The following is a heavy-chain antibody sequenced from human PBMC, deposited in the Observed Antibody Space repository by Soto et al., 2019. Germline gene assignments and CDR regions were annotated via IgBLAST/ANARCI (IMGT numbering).Heavy chain of an antibody. V-gene: IGHV4-4*02. D-gene: IGHD6-6*01. Sequence: QVQLQESGPGLVKPSGTLSLTCAVSGGSISSSNWWSWVRQPPGKGLEWIGEIYHSGSTNYNPSLQSRVTISVDKSKNQCSLKLSSVTAADTAVYYCARDVDSSSYQAGYWGQGTLVTVSS. J-gene: IGHJ4*02. CDR3: ARDVDSSSYQAGY. CDR1: GGSISSSNW. CDR2: IYHSGST.